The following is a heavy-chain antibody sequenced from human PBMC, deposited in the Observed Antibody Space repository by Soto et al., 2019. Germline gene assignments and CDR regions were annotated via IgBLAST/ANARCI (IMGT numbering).Heavy chain of an antibody. J-gene: IGHJ6*03. V-gene: IGHV3-48*01. CDR3: ARGVVPAAMYHYYYYMDV. CDR2: ISSSSSTI. D-gene: IGHD2-2*01. CDR1: GFTFSSYS. Sequence: GGSLRLSCAASGFTFSSYSMNWVRQAPGKGLEWVSYISSSSSTIYYADSVKGRFTISRDNAKNSLYLQMNSLRAEDTAVYYCARGVVPAAMYHYYYYMDVWGKGTTVTVSS.